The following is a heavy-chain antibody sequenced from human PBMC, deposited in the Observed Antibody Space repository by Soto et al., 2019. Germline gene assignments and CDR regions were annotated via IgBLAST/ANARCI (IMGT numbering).Heavy chain of an antibody. V-gene: IGHV3-53*01. D-gene: IGHD5-12*01. J-gene: IGHJ4*02. CDR2: IYSGGIT. Sequence: VQVVESGGGLIQPGGSLRLSCEVSGFSVTANYMSWVRQAPGKGLEWVSVIYSGGITYYIDSVKGRFSISRDISKNTLYLQMNSLRAEDTAVYYCHGYGYWGQGTLVTVSS. CDR3: HGYGY. CDR1: GFSVTANY.